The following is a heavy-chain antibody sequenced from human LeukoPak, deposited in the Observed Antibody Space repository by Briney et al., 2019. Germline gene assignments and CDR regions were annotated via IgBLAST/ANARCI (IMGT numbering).Heavy chain of an antibody. CDR3: ARGGSSWYYYYMDV. J-gene: IGHJ6*03. Sequence: GGSLRLSCAASGFTLDDYGMSWVRQAPGKGLEWVSGINWNGGSTGYADSVKGRFTISRDNAKNSLYLQMNSLRAEDTALYHCARGGSSWYYYYMDVWGKGTTVTVSS. V-gene: IGHV3-20*01. CDR1: GFTLDDYG. D-gene: IGHD6-13*01. CDR2: INWNGGST.